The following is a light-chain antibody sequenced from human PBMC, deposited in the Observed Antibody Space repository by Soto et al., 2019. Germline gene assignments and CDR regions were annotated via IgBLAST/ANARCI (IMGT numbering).Light chain of an antibody. V-gene: IGKV3D-15*01. Sequence: EIVLTQSPGTLSFSPVYTATLCFSSSQSVGPNLAWYQQKPGQAPRLLIFDASARAVDIPGRFSGSKSGTEFTLTISSLQPEDFAVYYCHYYDKWPPGTFGQGTKVDIK. CDR3: HYYDKWPPGT. J-gene: IGKJ1*01. CDR2: DAS. CDR1: QSVGPN.